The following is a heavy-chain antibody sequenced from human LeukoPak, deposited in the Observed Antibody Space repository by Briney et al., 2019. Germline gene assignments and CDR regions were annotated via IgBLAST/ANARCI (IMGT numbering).Heavy chain of an antibody. V-gene: IGHV4-31*03. Sequence: PSETLSLTCTVSGGSISSGGYYWSWIRQHPGKGLEWIGYIYYSGSTYYNPSLKSRVTIPVDTSKNQFSLKLSSVTAADTAVYYCARGSPRWLPHDYWGQGTLVTVSS. J-gene: IGHJ4*02. D-gene: IGHD3-22*01. CDR1: GGSISSGGYY. CDR2: IYYSGST. CDR3: ARGSPRWLPHDY.